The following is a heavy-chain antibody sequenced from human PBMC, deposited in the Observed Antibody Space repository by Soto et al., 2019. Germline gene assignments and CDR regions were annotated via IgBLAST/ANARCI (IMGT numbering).Heavy chain of an antibody. CDR1: GGSISSYY. CDR3: ARGEDCSGGSCYSPGLDFDY. D-gene: IGHD2-15*01. J-gene: IGHJ4*02. V-gene: IGHV4-59*01. Sequence: TLSLTCTVSGGSISSYYWSWIRQPPGKGLEWIGYIYYSGSTNYNPSLKSRVTISVDTSKNQFSLKLSSVTAADTAVYYCARGEDCSGGSCYSPGLDFDYWGQGTLATVSS. CDR2: IYYSGST.